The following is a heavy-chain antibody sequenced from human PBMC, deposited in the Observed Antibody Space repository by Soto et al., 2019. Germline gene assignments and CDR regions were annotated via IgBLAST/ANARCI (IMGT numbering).Heavy chain of an antibody. CDR2: ISAYNGNT. CDR3: ARDSIAAASPVYYYGMDV. CDR1: GYTFTSYG. Sequence: QVQLVQSGAEVKKPGASVKVSCKASGYTFTSYGISWVRQAPGQGLEWMGWISAYNGNTNYAQKLQGRVTMTTDTSTSIAYMELRSLRSDDTAVYYCARDSIAAASPVYYYGMDVWGQGTTVTVSS. J-gene: IGHJ6*02. V-gene: IGHV1-18*01. D-gene: IGHD6-13*01.